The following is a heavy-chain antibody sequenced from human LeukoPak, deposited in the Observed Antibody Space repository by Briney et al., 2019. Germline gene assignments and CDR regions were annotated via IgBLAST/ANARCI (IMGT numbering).Heavy chain of an antibody. CDR3: ARGVRSAHQNYYYDSSGPLDI. D-gene: IGHD3-22*01. Sequence: GGSLRLSCAASGFTFSSYAMHWVRQAPGKGLEWVAVISYDGSNKYYADSVKGRFTISRDNSKNTLYLQMNSLRAEDTAVYYCARGVRSAHQNYYYDSSGPLDIWGQGTMVTVSS. V-gene: IGHV3-30*04. CDR1: GFTFSSYA. J-gene: IGHJ3*02. CDR2: ISYDGSNK.